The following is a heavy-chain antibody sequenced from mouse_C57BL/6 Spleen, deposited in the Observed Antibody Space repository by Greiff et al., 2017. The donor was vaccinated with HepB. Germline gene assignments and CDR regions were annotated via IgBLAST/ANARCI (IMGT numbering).Heavy chain of an antibody. D-gene: IGHD3-3*01. J-gene: IGHJ2*01. CDR3: AREGPLDY. Sequence: QVHVKQPGAELVRPGSSVKLSCKASGYTFTSYWMHWVKQRPIQGLEWIGNIDPSDSETHYNQKFKDKATLTVDKSSSTAYMQLSSLTSEDSAVYYCAREGPLDYWGQGTTLTVSS. CDR1: GYTFTSYW. V-gene: IGHV1-52*01. CDR2: IDPSDSET.